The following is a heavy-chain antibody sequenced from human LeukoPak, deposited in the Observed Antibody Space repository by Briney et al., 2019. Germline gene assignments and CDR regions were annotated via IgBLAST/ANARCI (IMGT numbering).Heavy chain of an antibody. V-gene: IGHV7-4-1*02. CDR2: INTNTGNP. Sequence: VASVTVSCKASGYTFSSYAMNWVRQAPGQGLEWMGWINTNTGNPTYAQGFTGRFVFSLDTSVSTANLQISSLKAEDTAVYYCARTLFGDQYQLLHNWFDPWGQGTLVTVSS. CDR1: GYTFSSYA. CDR3: ARTLFGDQYQLLHNWFDP. D-gene: IGHD2-2*01. J-gene: IGHJ5*02.